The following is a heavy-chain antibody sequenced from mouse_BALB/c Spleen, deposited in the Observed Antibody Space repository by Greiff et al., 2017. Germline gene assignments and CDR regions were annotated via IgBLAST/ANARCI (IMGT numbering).Heavy chain of an antibody. CDR3: ARGPYYGSPWFAY. J-gene: IGHJ3*01. CDR2: IWGDGST. V-gene: IGHV2-6-7*01. Sequence: QVQLKESGPGLVAPSQSLSITCTVSGFSLTGYGVNWVRQPPGKGLEWLGMIWGDGSTDYNSALKSRLSISKDNSKSQVFLKMNSLQTYDTARYYCARGPYYGSPWFAYWGQGTLVTVSA. D-gene: IGHD1-1*01. CDR1: GFSLTGYG.